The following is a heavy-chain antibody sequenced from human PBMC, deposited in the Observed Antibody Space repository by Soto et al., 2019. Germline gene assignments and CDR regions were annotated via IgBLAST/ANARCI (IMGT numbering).Heavy chain of an antibody. Sequence: QVQLVQSGAEVKKPGASVKVSCKASGYIFTNHYIHWVRQAPGQGLEWMGIINPSGGSTNYLQKFQGRITMTRYTSTSIVYMALSSLRSEDTAVYFCATANYCDSSGFYYDCWGKGSLVTVSS. CDR2: INPSGGST. J-gene: IGHJ4*02. D-gene: IGHD3-22*01. CDR1: GYIFTNHY. CDR3: ATANYCDSSGFYYDC. V-gene: IGHV1-46*01.